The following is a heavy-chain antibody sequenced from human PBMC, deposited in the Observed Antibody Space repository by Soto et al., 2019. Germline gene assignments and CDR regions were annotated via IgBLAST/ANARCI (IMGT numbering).Heavy chain of an antibody. D-gene: IGHD2-21*02. CDR1: GFSLSTSGVG. V-gene: IGHV2-5*02. CDR2: IYWDDDK. J-gene: IGHJ4*02. CDR3: AHTALHIVVVTAVHFDY. Sequence: QITWKESGPTLVKPTQTLTLTCTFSGFSLSTSGVGVGWIRQPPGKALELLALIYWDDDKRYSTSLKSRLTITKDTSKNQVVITMTIMDPVDTATYYCAHTALHIVVVTAVHFDYWGQGTLVTVSS.